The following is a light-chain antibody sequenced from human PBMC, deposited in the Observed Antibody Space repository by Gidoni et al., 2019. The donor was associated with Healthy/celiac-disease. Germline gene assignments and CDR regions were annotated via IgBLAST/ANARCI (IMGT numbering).Light chain of an antibody. Sequence: DSVMTQSPLSLPVTPGEPASIPCRSSQSLLHSNGYSDLDWYLQKPGQSPQLLIYLGSNRASGVPDRFSGSGSGTDFTLKISRVEAEDVGVYYCMQALQTPPYTFGQGTKLEIK. CDR2: LGS. J-gene: IGKJ2*01. CDR1: QSLLHSNGYSD. CDR3: MQALQTPPYT. V-gene: IGKV2-28*01.